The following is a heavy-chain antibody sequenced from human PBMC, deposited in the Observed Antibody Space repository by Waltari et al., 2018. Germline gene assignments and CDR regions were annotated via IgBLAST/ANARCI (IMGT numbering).Heavy chain of an antibody. J-gene: IGHJ4*02. CDR2: IKQDGSEK. Sequence: EVQLVESGGGLVQPGGSLRLSCAASGFTFSSYWMSWVRQAPGKGLEWVANIKQDGSEKYYVDSGKGRFTISRDNAKNSLYLQMNSLRAEDTAVYYCAREYDSSGYYLLYYFDYWGQGTLVTVSS. V-gene: IGHV3-7*01. D-gene: IGHD3-22*01. CDR3: AREYDSSGYYLLYYFDY. CDR1: GFTFSSYW.